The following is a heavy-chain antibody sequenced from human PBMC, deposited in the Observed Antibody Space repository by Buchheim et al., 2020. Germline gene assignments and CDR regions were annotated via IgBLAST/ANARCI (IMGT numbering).Heavy chain of an antibody. J-gene: IGHJ4*02. Sequence: QLQLQESGPGLVKPSEALSLTCTVSGYSISGSSYYWGWIRQPPGKGLEWIGNIFYTGSTYYNPSLKSRVPISVNTSKKQFSLKLTSVTAADTAVYYCAVQTSTWDFWGQGTL. CDR1: GYSISGSSYY. CDR2: IFYTGST. D-gene: IGHD6-13*01. V-gene: IGHV4-39*01. CDR3: AVQTSTWDF.